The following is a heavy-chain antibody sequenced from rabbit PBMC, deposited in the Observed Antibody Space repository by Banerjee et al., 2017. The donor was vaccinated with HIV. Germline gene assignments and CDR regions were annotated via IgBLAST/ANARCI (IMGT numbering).Heavy chain of an antibody. CDR2: IYVGGSRVT. Sequence: QEQLVESGGGLVQPEGSLTLTCRASKFSFSGSYYMCWVRQAPGKGLEWIACIYVGGSRVTYYASWAKGRFTISKSSSTTVTLQMTSLTAADTATYFCARDRISVYADYGYATYGMDLWGPGTLVTVS. CDR1: KFSFSGSYY. J-gene: IGHJ6*01. CDR3: ARDRISVYADYGYATYGMDL. V-gene: IGHV1S45*01. D-gene: IGHD6-1*01.